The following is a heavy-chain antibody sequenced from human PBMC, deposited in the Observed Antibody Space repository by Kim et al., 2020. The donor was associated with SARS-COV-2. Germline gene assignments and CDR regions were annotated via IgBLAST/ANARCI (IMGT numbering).Heavy chain of an antibody. D-gene: IGHD5-18*01. CDR1: GGSISSSSYY. CDR2: IYYSGST. CDR3: ARPSYSYGFDY. Sequence: SETLSLTCTVSGGSISSSSYYWGWIRQPPGKGLEWIGGIYYSGSTYYNPSLKSRVTISVDTSKNQFSLKLSSVTAADTAVYYCARPSYSYGFDYWGQGTLVTVSS. V-gene: IGHV4-39*01. J-gene: IGHJ4*02.